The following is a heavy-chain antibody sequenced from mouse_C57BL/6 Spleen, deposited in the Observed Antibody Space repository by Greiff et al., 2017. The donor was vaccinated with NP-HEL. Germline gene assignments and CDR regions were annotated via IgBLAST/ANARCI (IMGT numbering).Heavy chain of an antibody. V-gene: IGHV1-64*01. CDR3: AGDGYPGYFDV. CDR2: IHPNSGST. Sequence: QVQLKQPGAELVKPGASVKLSCKASGYTFTSYWMHWVKQRPGQGLEWIGMIHPNSGSTNYNEKFKSKATLTVDKSSSTAYMQLSSLTSEDSAVYYCAGDGYPGYFDVWGTGTTVTVSS. CDR1: GYTFTSYW. D-gene: IGHD2-3*01. J-gene: IGHJ1*03.